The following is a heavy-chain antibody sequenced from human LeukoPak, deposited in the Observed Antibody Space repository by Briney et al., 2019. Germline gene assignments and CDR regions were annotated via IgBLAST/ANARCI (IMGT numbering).Heavy chain of an antibody. J-gene: IGHJ5*02. CDR2: INHSGST. D-gene: IGHD2-2*01. CDR1: GGSFSGYY. V-gene: IGHV4-34*01. Sequence: SETLSLTCAVYGGSFSGYYWSWIRQPPGKGLEWIGEINHSGSTNFNTSLKSRVTISVDTSKNPFSLKLSSVTAADTAVYYCASASLVVPAAMRVRSALNWFDPWGQGTLVTVSS. CDR3: ASASLVVPAAMRVRSALNWFDP.